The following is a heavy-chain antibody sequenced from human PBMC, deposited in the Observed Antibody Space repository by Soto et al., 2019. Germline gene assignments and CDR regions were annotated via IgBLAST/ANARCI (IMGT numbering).Heavy chain of an antibody. CDR2: IYYSGST. CDR3: ARDDPLSYYYDSSV. J-gene: IGHJ4*02. V-gene: IGHV4-30-4*01. D-gene: IGHD3-22*01. CDR1: GGSISSGDYY. Sequence: SETLSLTCTVSGGSISSGDYYWSWIRQPPGKGLEWIGYIYYSGSTYYNPSLKSRVTISVDTSKNQFSLKLSSVTAADTAVYYCARDDPLSYYYDSSVWGQGTLVTVSS.